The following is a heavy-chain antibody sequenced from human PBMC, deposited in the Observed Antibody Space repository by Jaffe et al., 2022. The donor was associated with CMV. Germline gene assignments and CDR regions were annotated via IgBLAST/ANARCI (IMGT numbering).Heavy chain of an antibody. CDR2: INPSGGST. J-gene: IGHJ6*02. CDR3: AKQLGYCSSTSCYYYYGMDV. V-gene: IGHV1-46*01. D-gene: IGHD2-2*01. Sequence: QVQLVQSGAEVKKPGASVKVSCKASGYTFTSYYMHWVRQAPGQGLEWMGIINPSGGSTSYAQKFQGRVTMTRDTSTSTVYMELSSLRSEDTAVYYCAKQLGYCSSTSCYYYYGMDVWGQGTTVTVSS. CDR1: GYTFTSYY.